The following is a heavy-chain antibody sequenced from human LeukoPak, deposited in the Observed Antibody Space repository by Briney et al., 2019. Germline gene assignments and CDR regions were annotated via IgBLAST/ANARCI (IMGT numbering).Heavy chain of an antibody. CDR2: IRGRGGST. CDR3: AKGRIAPYYFDY. Sequence: GGSLRLSCAASGFTLRGSAMSWVRQAPGKGLEWVSAIRGRGGSTFYADYAKSRVTISRDNSNNTLYHQMNTLRDEDTAVYYCAKGRIAPYYFDYWGQGTLVTVSS. V-gene: IGHV3-23*01. D-gene: IGHD6-13*01. CDR1: GFTLRGSA. J-gene: IGHJ4*02.